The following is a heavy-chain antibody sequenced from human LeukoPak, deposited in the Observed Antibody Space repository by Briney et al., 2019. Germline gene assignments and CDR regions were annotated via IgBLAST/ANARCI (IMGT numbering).Heavy chain of an antibody. V-gene: IGHV3-23*01. CDR2: MSGTGGSA. Sequence: GGSLRLSCAASGFTFSSHAMNWVRQAPGKGLEWVSTMSGTGGSAYYTESVKGRFTISRDNSKNTLYLQMNSLRAEDTAVYYCAKAPGMFDSGAADYWGQGTLVTVSS. CDR3: AKAPGMFDSGAADY. CDR1: GFTFSSHA. D-gene: IGHD2-15*01. J-gene: IGHJ4*02.